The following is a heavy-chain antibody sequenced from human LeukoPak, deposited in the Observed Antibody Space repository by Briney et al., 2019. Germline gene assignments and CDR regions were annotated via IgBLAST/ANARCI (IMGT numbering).Heavy chain of an antibody. CDR3: ARTQEDVSYYYYMDV. CDR1: GGSISSYY. D-gene: IGHD5-24*01. J-gene: IGHJ6*03. CDR2: IYYSGST. V-gene: IGHV4-59*01. Sequence: SETLSLTCTVSGGSISSYYWSWIRQPLGKGLEWIGYIYYSGSTNYNPSLKSRVTISVDTSKNQFSLKLSSVTAADTAVYYCARTQEDVSYYYYMDVWGKGTTVTVSS.